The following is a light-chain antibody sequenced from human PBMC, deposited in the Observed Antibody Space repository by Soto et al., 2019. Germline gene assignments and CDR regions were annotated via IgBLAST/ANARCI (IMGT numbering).Light chain of an antibody. CDR3: CSYTNTNTGV. CDR1: SGDVGGHDY. CDR2: NVN. J-gene: IGLJ2*01. V-gene: IGLV2-14*03. Sequence: QSALTQVASVSGSPGQSITISCTGTSGDVGGHDYVSWYQQYPGKAPKLMIYNVNYRPSGVSNRFSGSKSGTTASLTISGLQAEYEVNYYCCSYTNTNTGVFGGGTQLNVL.